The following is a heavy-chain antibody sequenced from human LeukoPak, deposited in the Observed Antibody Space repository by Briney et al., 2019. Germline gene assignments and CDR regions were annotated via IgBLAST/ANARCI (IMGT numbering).Heavy chain of an antibody. J-gene: IGHJ4*02. Sequence: PGGSLRLSCAASGFTFSNAWMSWVRQAPGKGLEGVGRIKSKSDGGTTDYAAPGKGRFTISRDDSKNTLYLQMNSLKTEDTAVYYCTTIRGYCSSTSCYALDYWGQGTLVTVSS. D-gene: IGHD2-2*01. CDR1: GFTFSNAW. CDR2: IKSKSDGGTT. V-gene: IGHV3-15*01. CDR3: TTIRGYCSSTSCYALDY.